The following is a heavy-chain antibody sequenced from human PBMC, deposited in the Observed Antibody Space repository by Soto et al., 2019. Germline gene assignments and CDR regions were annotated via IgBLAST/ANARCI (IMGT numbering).Heavy chain of an antibody. CDR1: GGSISSYY. J-gene: IGHJ4*02. CDR2: IYYSGST. CDR3: ARQPGYSSSFDY. Sequence: QVQLQGSGPGLVKPLETLSLTCTVSGGSISSYYWSWIRQPPGKGLEWIGYIYYSGSTNYHPSLKSRVTISVHTSKNQFSLKLSSVTAADTAVYYCARQPGYSSSFDYWGQGTLVTVSS. D-gene: IGHD6-13*01. V-gene: IGHV4-59*01.